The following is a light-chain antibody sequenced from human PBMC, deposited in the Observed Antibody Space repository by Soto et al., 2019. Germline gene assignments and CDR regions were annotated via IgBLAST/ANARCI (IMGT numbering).Light chain of an antibody. CDR3: HQWNT. J-gene: IGKJ5*01. Sequence: EIVLTQSPATLSLSPGERATLSCRASQSVSSYLAWYQQKPGQAPRLLIYDTTNRVTGIPARFSGSGAGTDFTLTISSLEPEDFALYYCHQWNTFGQGTRLEIK. CDR2: DTT. CDR1: QSVSSY. V-gene: IGKV3-11*01.